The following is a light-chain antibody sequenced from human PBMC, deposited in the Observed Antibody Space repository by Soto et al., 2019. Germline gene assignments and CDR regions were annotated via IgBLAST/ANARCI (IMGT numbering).Light chain of an antibody. CDR3: SSYTRSNTLV. J-gene: IGLJ2*01. V-gene: IGLV2-14*01. CDR2: DVT. CDR1: SSDVGAYNY. Sequence: QSVLTQPASVSGSPGQSITISCTGTSSDVGAYNYVSWYQQHPGKVPKLLISDVTNRPSGVSSRFSGSKSGNTASLTISGLQAEDEADYYCSSYTRSNTLVFGGGTKVTVL.